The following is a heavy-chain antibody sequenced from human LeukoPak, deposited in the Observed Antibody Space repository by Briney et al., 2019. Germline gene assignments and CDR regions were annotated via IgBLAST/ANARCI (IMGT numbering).Heavy chain of an antibody. CDR2: IDYSGGNT. Sequence: GGSLRLSCAASGFTFNNYVMSWVRQAPGKGLEWVSGIDYSGGNTNYADSVLGRFTVSRDNSKNTLYLQMNSLRAEDTAVYYCVATRVCGGVLLRPNCLYFENWGQGTLVSVSS. CDR3: VATRVCGGVLLRPNCLYFEN. D-gene: IGHD3-10*01. CDR1: GFTFNNYV. V-gene: IGHV3-23*01. J-gene: IGHJ4*02.